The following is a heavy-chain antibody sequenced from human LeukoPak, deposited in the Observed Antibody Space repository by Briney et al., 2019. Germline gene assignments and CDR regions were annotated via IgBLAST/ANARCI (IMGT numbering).Heavy chain of an antibody. Sequence: PSETLSLTCTVSGGSISSYYWSWIRQPPGKGLEWIGYIHYSGSTNYNPSLKSRVTISVDTSKNQFSLKLSSVTAADTAVYYCARDKGRRDGYNFDYWGQGTLVTVSS. CDR3: ARDKGRRDGYNFDY. V-gene: IGHV4-59*01. CDR2: IHYSGST. D-gene: IGHD5-24*01. J-gene: IGHJ4*02. CDR1: GGSISSYY.